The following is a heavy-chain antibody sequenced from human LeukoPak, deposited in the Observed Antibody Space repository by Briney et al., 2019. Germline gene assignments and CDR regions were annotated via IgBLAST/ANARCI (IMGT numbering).Heavy chain of an antibody. CDR1: GFTFSDYY. V-gene: IGHV3-11*01. Sequence: PGGSLRLSCAASGFTFSDYYMSWIRQAPGKGLEWVSYISSSGSTIYYADSVKGRFTISRDNAKNSLYLQMNSLRAEDTAVYYCGARLRFSHDAFDIWGQGTMVTVSS. D-gene: IGHD3-3*01. CDR2: ISSSGSTI. CDR3: GARLRFSHDAFDI. J-gene: IGHJ3*02.